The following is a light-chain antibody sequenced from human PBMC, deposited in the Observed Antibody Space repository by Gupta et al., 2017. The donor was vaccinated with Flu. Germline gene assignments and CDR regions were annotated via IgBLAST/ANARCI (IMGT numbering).Light chain of an antibody. CDR2: DDS. V-gene: IGLV3-21*02. Sequence: SSVLTQSPSVSVAPGQTARISCGGSNIGSKSVHWYHQMPGQAPVLVVYDDSDRPSGTPERFSGAKYETTATVTTTRVDAGDAADYYCQVEERSSDIQVFGAGTKITVL. CDR3: QVEERSSDIQV. CDR1: NIGSKS. J-gene: IGLJ1*01.